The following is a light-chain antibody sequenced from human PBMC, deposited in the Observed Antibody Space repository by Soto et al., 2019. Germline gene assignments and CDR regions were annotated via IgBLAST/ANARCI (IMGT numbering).Light chain of an antibody. CDR1: QSVRNNY. Sequence: EIVLTQSPGTLSLSPGERATLSCRASQSVRNNYLAWYQVRPGRAPRLLIYDASTKATAIPDRISGGGSGTDFIFTITGLEPEDLAVYYCQQYGSSPPFTFGQGTRLEI. CDR2: DAS. V-gene: IGKV3-20*01. J-gene: IGKJ5*01. CDR3: QQYGSSPPFT.